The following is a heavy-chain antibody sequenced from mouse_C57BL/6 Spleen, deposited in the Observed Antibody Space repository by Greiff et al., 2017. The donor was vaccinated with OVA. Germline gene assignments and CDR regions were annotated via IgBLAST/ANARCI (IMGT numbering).Heavy chain of an antibody. CDR1: GFSFNTYA. J-gene: IGHJ1*03. V-gene: IGHV10-1*01. CDR3: VRRDYSNSYWYVDV. Sequence: EVKLVESGGGLVQPKGSLKLSCAASGFSFNTYAMNWVRQAPGKGLEWVARIRSKSNNYATYYADSVKDRFTISRDDSESMLYLQMNNLKTEDTAMYYCVRRDYSNSYWYVDVWGTGTTVTVSS. CDR2: IRSKSNNYAT. D-gene: IGHD2-5*01.